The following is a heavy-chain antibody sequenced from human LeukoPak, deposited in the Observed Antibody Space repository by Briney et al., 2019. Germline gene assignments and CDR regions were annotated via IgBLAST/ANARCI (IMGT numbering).Heavy chain of an antibody. V-gene: IGHV4-34*01. D-gene: IGHD3-10*01. Sequence: PSETLSLTCAVYGGSFSGYYWSWIRQPPGKGLERIGEINHSGSTNYNPSLKSRVTISVDTSKNQFSLKLSSVTAADTAVYYCARDRRYYYGSGSHNGFDYWGQGTLVTVSS. CDR1: GGSFSGYY. J-gene: IGHJ4*02. CDR2: INHSGST. CDR3: ARDRRYYYGSGSHNGFDY.